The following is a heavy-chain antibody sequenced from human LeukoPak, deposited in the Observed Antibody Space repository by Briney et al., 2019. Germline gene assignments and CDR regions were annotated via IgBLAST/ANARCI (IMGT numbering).Heavy chain of an antibody. J-gene: IGHJ6*02. V-gene: IGHV3-53*01. CDR2: IYSGGST. CDR3: ASSPGTAMVYYYYGMDV. Sequence: PGGSLRLSCAASGFPLSSNYMSWVRQAPGKGLEWGSVIYSGGSTYYADSVKGRFTISRDNSKNTLYLQMNSLRAEDTAVYYCASSPGTAMVYYYYGMDVWGQGTTVTVSS. CDR1: GFPLSSNY. D-gene: IGHD5-18*01.